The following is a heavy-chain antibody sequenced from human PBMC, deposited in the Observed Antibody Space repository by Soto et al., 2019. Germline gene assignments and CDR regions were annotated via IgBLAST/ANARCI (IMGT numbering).Heavy chain of an antibody. D-gene: IGHD3-22*01. V-gene: IGHV3-21*01. CDR2: ISSSSSYI. J-gene: IGHJ3*02. CDR3: ARDYRVMIVAGSDAFDI. CDR1: GFTFSSYS. Sequence: GESLKISCAASGFTFSSYSMNWVRQAPGKGLEWVSSISSSSSYIYYADSVKGRFTISRDNAKNSLYLQMNSLRAEDTAVYYCARDYRVMIVAGSDAFDIWGQGTMVTVSS.